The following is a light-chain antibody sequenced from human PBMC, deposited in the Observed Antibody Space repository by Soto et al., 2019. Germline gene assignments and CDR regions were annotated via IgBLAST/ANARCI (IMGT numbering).Light chain of an antibody. Sequence: QSVLTQPASVSGSPGQSITITCTGTSSDVVGYNYVSWYQQHPGKAPKFMIYDVSNRPSGVSNRFSGSKSGNTASLTISGLQAEDEADYYCSSYTTSNTRQIVFGTGTEVTVL. V-gene: IGLV2-14*01. CDR2: DVS. CDR1: SSDVVGYNY. CDR3: SSYTTSNTRQIV. J-gene: IGLJ1*01.